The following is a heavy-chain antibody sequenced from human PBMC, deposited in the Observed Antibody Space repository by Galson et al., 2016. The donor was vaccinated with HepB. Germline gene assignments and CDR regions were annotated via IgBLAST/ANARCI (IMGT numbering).Heavy chain of an antibody. CDR3: VRLVYTTSWVAPVAMAYYYDY. D-gene: IGHD6-13*01. V-gene: IGHV3-73*01. J-gene: IGHJ4*02. Sequence: SLRLSCAASGFTFSGSAMHWVRQASEKGLEWVGRIRSKANSYATAYAASVKGRFTISRDDSKNTAYQQMNSLKTEDTAVYYCVRLVYTTSWVAPVAMAYYYDYWGQGTLVTVSS. CDR2: IRSKANSYAT. CDR1: GFTFSGSA.